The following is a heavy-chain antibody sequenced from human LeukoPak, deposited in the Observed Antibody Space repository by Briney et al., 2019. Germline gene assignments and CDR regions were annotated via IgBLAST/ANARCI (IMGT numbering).Heavy chain of an antibody. J-gene: IGHJ4*02. CDR1: GITFSSYA. Sequence: GGSLRLSCAASGITFSSYAMSWVRQAPGKGLEWVSAISGSGSHTYYADSVKGRLTISRDNSKNTLWLQMNSLRAEDTAVYYCAKDMNGYYRPFDYWGQGTLVTVSS. CDR2: ISGSGSHT. CDR3: AKDMNGYYRPFDY. V-gene: IGHV3-23*01. D-gene: IGHD3-9*01.